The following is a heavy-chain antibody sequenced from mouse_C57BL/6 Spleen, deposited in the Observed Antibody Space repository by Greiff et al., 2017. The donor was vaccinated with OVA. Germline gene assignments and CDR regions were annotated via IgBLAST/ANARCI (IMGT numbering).Heavy chain of an antibody. Sequence: EVNLVESGGGLVQPGGSMKLSCAASGFTFSDAWMDWVRQSPEKGLEWVAEIRNKANNHATYYAESVKGRFTISRDDSKSSVYLQMNSLRAEDTGIYYCTRRGLPLGYAMDYWGQGTSVTVSS. D-gene: IGHD2-4*01. CDR3: TRRGLPLGYAMDY. CDR1: GFTFSDAW. V-gene: IGHV6-6*01. CDR2: IRNKANNHAT. J-gene: IGHJ4*01.